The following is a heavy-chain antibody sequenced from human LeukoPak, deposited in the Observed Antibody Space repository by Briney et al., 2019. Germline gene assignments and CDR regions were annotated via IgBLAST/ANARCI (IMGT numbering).Heavy chain of an antibody. V-gene: IGHV3-48*04. CDR3: ARAVGGGVIAGPSWGV. Sequence: GGSLRLSCAASGFTFSSYAMSWVRQAPGKGLEWVSYISSSGSTIYYADSVKGRFTISRDNAKNSLYLQMNSLRAEDTAVYYCARAVGGGVIAGPSWGVWGQGTTVTVSS. J-gene: IGHJ6*02. CDR1: GFTFSSYA. D-gene: IGHD3-16*02. CDR2: ISSSGSTI.